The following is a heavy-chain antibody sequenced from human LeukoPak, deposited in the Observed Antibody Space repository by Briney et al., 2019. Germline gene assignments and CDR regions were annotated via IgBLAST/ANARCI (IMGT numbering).Heavy chain of an antibody. CDR2: ISSRGRYI. CDR3: AELGITMIGGV. V-gene: IGHV3-21*01. J-gene: IGHJ6*04. CDR1: GISFTDYS. D-gene: IGHD3-10*02. Sequence: GGSLRLSCAASGISFTDYSMNWVRQTPGRGLEWVAGISSRGRYIYYADSMKGRFTISRDNAKNSLYLQMNSLRAEDTAVYYCAELGITMIGGVWGKGTTVTISS.